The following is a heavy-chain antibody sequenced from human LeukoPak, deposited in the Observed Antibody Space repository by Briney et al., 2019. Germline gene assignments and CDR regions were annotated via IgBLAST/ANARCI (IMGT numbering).Heavy chain of an antibody. D-gene: IGHD3-10*01. CDR1: GFTFDDYA. Sequence: PGGSLRHSCAASGFTFDDYAMHWVRQAPGKGLEWVSGISWNSGSIGYADSVKGRFTISRDNAKNSLYLQMNSLRAEDTALYYCAKLGSGSSTDYWGKGTLVTVSS. V-gene: IGHV3-9*01. J-gene: IGHJ4*02. CDR2: ISWNSGSI. CDR3: AKLGSGSSTDY.